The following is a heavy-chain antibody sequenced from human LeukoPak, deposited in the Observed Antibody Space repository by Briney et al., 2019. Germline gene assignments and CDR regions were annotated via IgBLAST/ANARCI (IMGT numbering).Heavy chain of an antibody. Sequence: PGGSLRLSRAASGFTFSSYAMSWVRQAPGKGLEWVSVISGSGGRTYYADSVKGRFTISRDNSKNTLYLQMNSLRAEDTAVYYCAKDPPIAAAGSYYFDYWGQGTLVTVSS. CDR3: AKDPPIAAAGSYYFDY. CDR2: ISGSGGRT. CDR1: GFTFSSYA. D-gene: IGHD6-13*01. J-gene: IGHJ4*02. V-gene: IGHV3-23*01.